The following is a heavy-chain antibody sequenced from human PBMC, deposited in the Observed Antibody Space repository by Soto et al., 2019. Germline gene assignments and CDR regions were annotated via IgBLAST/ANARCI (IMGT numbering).Heavy chain of an antibody. V-gene: IGHV1-8*01. CDR1: VYTFTSYD. CDR2: MNPNTGNS. CDR3: ARRAETNGWNGFGADKYYFDF. J-gene: IGHJ4*02. Sequence: XSVKFSCKASVYTFTSYDIYWVRQATGQGLEWMGWMNPNTGNSGYAQKFQGRVTMTSDTSISTAHMELSSLRSEDTAVYYCARRAETNGWNGFGADKYYFDFWGQGTLVTVSS. D-gene: IGHD1-1*01.